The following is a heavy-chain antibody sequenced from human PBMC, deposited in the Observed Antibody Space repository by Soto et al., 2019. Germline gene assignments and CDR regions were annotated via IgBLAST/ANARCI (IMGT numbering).Heavy chain of an antibody. V-gene: IGHV5-51*01. CDR2: IYPGDSDT. CDR3: ARVQQLVQVYYYYGMDV. D-gene: IGHD6-13*01. J-gene: IGHJ6*02. CDR1: GYSFTSYW. Sequence: RESLKISCKGSGYSFTSYWIGWVRQMPGKGLEWMGIIYPGDSDTRYSPSFQGQVTISADKSISTAYLQWSSLKASDTAMYYCARVQQLVQVYYYYGMDVWGQGTTVTVSS.